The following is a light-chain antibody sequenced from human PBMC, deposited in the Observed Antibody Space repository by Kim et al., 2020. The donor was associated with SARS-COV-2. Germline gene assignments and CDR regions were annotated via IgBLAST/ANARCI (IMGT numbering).Light chain of an antibody. CDR1: KLGDKY. J-gene: IGLJ3*02. V-gene: IGLV3-1*01. Sequence: VSPGQTASITCSGDKLGDKYACWYQQKPGQSPVLVIYQDTKRPSGIPERFSGSNSGNTATLTISGTKAMDEADYYCQAWDSSPNWVFGGGTQQTVL. CDR3: QAWDSSPNWV. CDR2: QDT.